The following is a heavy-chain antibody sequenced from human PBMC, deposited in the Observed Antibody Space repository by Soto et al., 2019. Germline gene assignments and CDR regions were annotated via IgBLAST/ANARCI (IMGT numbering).Heavy chain of an antibody. D-gene: IGHD4-17*01. CDR2: IYSGGST. CDR1: GFTVSSNY. CDR3: ARELGDYVTDSYAFDI. V-gene: IGHV3-66*01. J-gene: IGHJ3*02. Sequence: EVQLVESGGGLVQPGGSLRLSCAASGFTVSSNYMSWVRQAPGKGLEWVSVIYSGGSTYYADSVKGRFTISRDNSKNTLELLMVVMRAEDAAVNYWARELGDYVTDSYAFDIWGRGTMVTVSS.